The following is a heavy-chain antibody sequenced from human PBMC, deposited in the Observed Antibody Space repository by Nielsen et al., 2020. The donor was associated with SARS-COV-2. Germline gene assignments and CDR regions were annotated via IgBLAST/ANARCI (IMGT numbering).Heavy chain of an antibody. CDR2: IGTAGDT. J-gene: IGHJ3*02. D-gene: IGHD3-3*01. V-gene: IGHV3-13*01. CDR1: GFTFSSYD. CDR3: ARARGGVVITSRDAFDI. Sequence: GESLKISCAASGFTFSSYDMHWVRQATGKGLEWVSAIGTAGDTYYPGSVKGRFTISRENAKNSLYLQMNSLRAGDTAVYYCARARGGVVITSRDAFDIWGQGTMVTVSS.